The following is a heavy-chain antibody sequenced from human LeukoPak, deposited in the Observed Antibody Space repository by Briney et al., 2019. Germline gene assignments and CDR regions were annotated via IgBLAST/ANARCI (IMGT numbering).Heavy chain of an antibody. V-gene: IGHV4-34*01. CDR1: GGSFSGYY. D-gene: IGHD6-19*01. Sequence: PSETLSLTCAVYGGSFSGYYWSWLRQPPGKGLEWIGEINHSGSTNYNPSLKSRVTISVDTSKNQFSLKLSSVTAADTAVYYCARSSAVAAYYYYYMDVWGKGTTVTVSS. CDR3: ARSSAVAAYYYYYMDV. J-gene: IGHJ6*03. CDR2: INHSGST.